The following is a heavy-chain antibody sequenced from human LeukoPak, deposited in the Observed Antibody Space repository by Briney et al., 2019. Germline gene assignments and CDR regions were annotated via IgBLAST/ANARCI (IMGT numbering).Heavy chain of an antibody. CDR2: INHSGST. J-gene: IGHJ4*02. CDR1: GGSFSGYY. Sequence: SETLSLTCAVYGGSFSGYYWSWIRQPLGKGLEWIGEINHSGSTNYNPSLKSRVTISVDTSKNQFSLKLSSVTAADTAVYYCARGRWLQLFYYFDYWGQGTLVTVSS. V-gene: IGHV4-34*01. D-gene: IGHD5-24*01. CDR3: ARGRWLQLFYYFDY.